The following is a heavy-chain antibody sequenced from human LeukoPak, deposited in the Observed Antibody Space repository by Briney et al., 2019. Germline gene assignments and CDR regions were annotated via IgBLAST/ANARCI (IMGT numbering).Heavy chain of an antibody. CDR2: MNPNSGNT. Sequence: GASVKVSCKASGYTFTGYYIHWVRQAPGQGLEWMGWMNPNSGNTGYAQKFQGRVTITRNTSISTAYMELSSLRSEDTAVYYCARGYKNYYDSSGYYWGLYYYYMDVWGKGTTVTVSS. CDR1: GYTFTGYY. V-gene: IGHV1-8*03. CDR3: ARGYKNYYDSSGYYWGLYYYYMDV. J-gene: IGHJ6*03. D-gene: IGHD3-22*01.